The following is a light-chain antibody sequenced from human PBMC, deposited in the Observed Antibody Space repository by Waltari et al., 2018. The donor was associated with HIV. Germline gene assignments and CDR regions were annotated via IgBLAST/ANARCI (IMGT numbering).Light chain of an antibody. V-gene: IGLV3-25*03. Sequence: SYDLTQPPSVSVSPGQTARITRFGGALSKEYTFWHQQKAGQAPLLVIHKDTERASGIPERFSGSTSGRLVTLTIDDVEPDDEADYYCQSAGGGGTYRFGGGTKLTVL. CDR1: ALSKEY. CDR2: KDT. J-gene: IGLJ2*01. CDR3: QSAGGGGTYR.